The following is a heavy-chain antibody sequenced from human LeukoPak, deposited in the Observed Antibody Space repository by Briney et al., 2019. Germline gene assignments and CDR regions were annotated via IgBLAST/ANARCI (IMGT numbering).Heavy chain of an antibody. CDR2: IYSGGNT. V-gene: IGHV3-53*01. CDR3: ARRAGDYSHLYDY. CDR1: GLTVSSNC. Sequence: GGSLRLSCAASGLTVSSNCMSWVRQAPGKGLEWVSFIYSGGNTYYADSVKGRFTISRDNSKNTFHLQMNSLRAEDTAVYYCARRAGDYSHLYDYWGQGTLVTVSS. D-gene: IGHD3-22*01. J-gene: IGHJ4*02.